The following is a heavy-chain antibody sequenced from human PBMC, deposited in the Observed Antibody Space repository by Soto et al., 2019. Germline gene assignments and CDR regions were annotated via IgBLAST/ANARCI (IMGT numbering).Heavy chain of an antibody. D-gene: IGHD4-17*01. CDR1: GGSISSYY. Sequence: SETLSLTCTVSGGSISSYYWSWIRQPPGKGLEWIGYIYYSGSTNYNPSLKSRVSISVDTSKNQFSLKLSSVTAADTAVYYCARPGIRLGNKMDVWGQGTTVTVSS. V-gene: IGHV4-59*01. J-gene: IGHJ6*02. CDR3: ARPGIRLGNKMDV. CDR2: IYYSGST.